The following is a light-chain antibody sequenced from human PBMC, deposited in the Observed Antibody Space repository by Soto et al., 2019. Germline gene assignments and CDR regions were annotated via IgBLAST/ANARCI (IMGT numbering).Light chain of an antibody. J-gene: IGKJ2*01. Sequence: EIVLTQSPGTLSLSPGETATLSCRASQSGGSYLAWYQQKPGQAPRLLIYATSSRAAGIPDRFSGSGSGTDFTLTISTLEPEDFAVYYFQQYNRSPRTFGQGTKLEIK. CDR3: QQYNRSPRT. CDR2: ATS. CDR1: QSGGSY. V-gene: IGKV3-20*01.